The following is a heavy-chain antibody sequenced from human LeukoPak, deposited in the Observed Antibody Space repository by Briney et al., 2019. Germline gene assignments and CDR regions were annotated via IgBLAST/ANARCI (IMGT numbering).Heavy chain of an antibody. CDR1: GYTFTKYG. Sequence: ASVKVSCKASGYTFTKYGISWVRQAPGQGLEWMGWVSTYNGNTNYAQKFEGRVTMTADISTNSAYMELLSLRSDDTAVYYCARVTLDSFGSRSYQSDYWGKGTLVTVSS. D-gene: IGHD3-10*01. CDR3: ARVTLDSFGSRSYQSDY. CDR2: VSTYNGNT. J-gene: IGHJ4*02. V-gene: IGHV1-18*04.